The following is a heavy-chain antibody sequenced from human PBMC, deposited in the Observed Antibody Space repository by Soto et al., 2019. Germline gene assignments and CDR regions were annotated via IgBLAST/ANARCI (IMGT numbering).Heavy chain of an antibody. CDR3: AEDLEGWIFEGQGPMDV. D-gene: IGHD3-3*01. V-gene: IGHV4-31*03. Sequence: QVQLQESGPGLVKPSQTLSLTCTVSGGSISSGGYYWSWIRQHPGKGLEWIGYIYYSGSTYYNPSLKSRVTISVDTSKNQFSLKLSSVTAADTAVYYCAEDLEGWIFEGQGPMDVWGKGTTVTVSS. J-gene: IGHJ6*03. CDR1: GGSISSGGYY. CDR2: IYYSGST.